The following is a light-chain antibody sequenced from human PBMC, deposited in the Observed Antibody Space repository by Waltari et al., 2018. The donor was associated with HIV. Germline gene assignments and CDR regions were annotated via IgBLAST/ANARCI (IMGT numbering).Light chain of an antibody. J-gene: IGLJ2*01. Sequence: SYELTQPPSVSVSPGQTASITCPGDTLGAKYACWYQQKPGKSPVLVIYEDSKRPSGIPERFSGSNSGNTATLTISGTQAMDEADYYCQAWDSSTAVFGGGTKLTVL. V-gene: IGLV3-1*01. CDR1: TLGAKY. CDR2: EDS. CDR3: QAWDSSTAV.